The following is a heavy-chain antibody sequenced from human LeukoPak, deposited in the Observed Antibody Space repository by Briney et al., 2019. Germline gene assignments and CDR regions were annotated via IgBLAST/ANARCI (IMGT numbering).Heavy chain of an antibody. CDR1: GGSFSGYY. CDR3: ARGPDSSGYSNWFDP. D-gene: IGHD3-22*01. CDR2: INHSGST. V-gene: IGHV4-34*01. J-gene: IGHJ5*02. Sequence: SETLSLTCAVYGGSFSGYYWSWIRQPPGKGLEWIGEINHSGSTNYNPSLKSRVTISVDTSKNQSSLKLSSVTAADTAVYYCARGPDSSGYSNWFDPWGQGTLVTVSS.